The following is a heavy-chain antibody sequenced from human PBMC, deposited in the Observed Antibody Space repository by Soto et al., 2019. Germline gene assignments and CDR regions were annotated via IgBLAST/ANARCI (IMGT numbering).Heavy chain of an antibody. D-gene: IGHD2-15*01. CDR2: ISSSSSTI. Sequence: GGSLRLSCAASGFTFSSYSMNWVRQAPGKGLEWVSYISSSSSTIYYADSVKGRFTISRDNAKNSLYLQMNSLRAEDTAVYYCARIVVVAATDFDYWGQGTLVTVS. V-gene: IGHV3-48*01. J-gene: IGHJ4*02. CDR1: GFTFSSYS. CDR3: ARIVVVAATDFDY.